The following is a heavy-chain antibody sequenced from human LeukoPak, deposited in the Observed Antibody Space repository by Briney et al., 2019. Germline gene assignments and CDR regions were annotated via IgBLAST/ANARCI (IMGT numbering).Heavy chain of an antibody. CDR2: INWNGGST. D-gene: IGHD1-26*01. CDR3: ARDLQVGATSGPGY. J-gene: IGHJ4*02. Sequence: GGSLRLSCAASGFTFDDYGMSWVRQAPGKGLEWVSGINWNGGSTGYADSVEGRFTITRDNAKNSLYLQMNSLRAEDTALYYCARDLQVGATSGPGYWGQGTLVTVSS. CDR1: GFTFDDYG. V-gene: IGHV3-20*04.